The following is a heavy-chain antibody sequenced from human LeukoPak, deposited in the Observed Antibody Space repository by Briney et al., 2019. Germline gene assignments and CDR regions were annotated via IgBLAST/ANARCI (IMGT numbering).Heavy chain of an antibody. D-gene: IGHD3-3*01. Sequence: GGSPRLSCEASGFIFSNYNMNWVRQAPGKGLEWVSSISSSSSFMKYADSLKGRFTISRDNAKNSLYLQVNSLRAEDTAVYYCARGPTLTTVDNWGQGTLVTVSS. CDR1: GFIFSNYN. V-gene: IGHV3-21*01. CDR2: ISSSSSFM. J-gene: IGHJ4*02. CDR3: ARGPTLTTVDN.